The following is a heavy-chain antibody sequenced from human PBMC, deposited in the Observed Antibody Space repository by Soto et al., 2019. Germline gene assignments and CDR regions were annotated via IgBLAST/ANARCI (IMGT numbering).Heavy chain of an antibody. Sequence: QVQLQESGPGLVKPSQTLSLSCSISGGSITSANYYWTWIRLFPGKGLEWIGYIYSSGTTHYNPSLKSRATISLDTTNNQFSLEVKSATAADTAVYYCARMGLHLGELSRNWFDPWGQGSLVSVSS. CDR3: ARMGLHLGELSRNWFDP. J-gene: IGHJ5*02. D-gene: IGHD3-16*02. CDR2: IYSSGTT. V-gene: IGHV4-31*03. CDR1: GGSITSANYY.